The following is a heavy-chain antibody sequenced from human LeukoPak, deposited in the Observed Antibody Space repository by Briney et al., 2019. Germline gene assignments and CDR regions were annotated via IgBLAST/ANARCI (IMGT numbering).Heavy chain of an antibody. CDR2: IYYSGST. Sequence: SQTLSLTCTVSGGSISSGGYYWSWIRQHPGKGLEWIGYIYYSGSTYYNPSLKSRVTISVGTSKNPFSLKLSSVTVADTAVYYCARDAGRLGMTTRPPGGMDVWGQGTTVTVSS. D-gene: IGHD4-11*01. CDR1: GGSISSGGYY. V-gene: IGHV4-31*03. J-gene: IGHJ6*02. CDR3: ARDAGRLGMTTRPPGGMDV.